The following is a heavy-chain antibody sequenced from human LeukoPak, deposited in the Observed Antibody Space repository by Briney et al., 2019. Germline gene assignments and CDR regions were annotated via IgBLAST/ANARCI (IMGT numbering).Heavy chain of an antibody. CDR3: ARDHGIAAAGYYYYGMDV. D-gene: IGHD6-13*01. Sequence: SETLSLTCTVSGGSVSNGDYYWSWIRQPPGKGLEWIGYIYYSGSTNYNPSLKSRVTISVDTSKNQFSLKLSSVTAADTAVYYCARDHGIAAAGYYYYGMDVWGQGTTVTVSS. V-gene: IGHV4-61*08. CDR1: GGSVSNGDYY. J-gene: IGHJ6*02. CDR2: IYYSGST.